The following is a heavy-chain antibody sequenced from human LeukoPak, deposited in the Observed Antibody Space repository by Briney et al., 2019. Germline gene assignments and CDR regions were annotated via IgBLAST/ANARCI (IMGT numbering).Heavy chain of an antibody. D-gene: IGHD2-15*01. CDR1: GFTFSSYS. V-gene: IGHV3-21*01. Sequence: GGSLRLSCAASGFTFSSYSMNWVRQAPGKGLEWVSSISSSSSYIYYADSVKGRFTISRDNAKNSLYLQMNSLRAEDTAVYCCARVSRNIVVVVAATLENEYYFDYWGQGTLVTVSS. J-gene: IGHJ4*02. CDR2: ISSSSSYI. CDR3: ARVSRNIVVVVAATLENEYYFDY.